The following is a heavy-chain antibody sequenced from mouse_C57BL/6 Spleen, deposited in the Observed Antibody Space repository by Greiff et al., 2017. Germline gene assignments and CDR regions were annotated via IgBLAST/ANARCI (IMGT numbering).Heavy chain of an antibody. V-gene: IGHV1-15*01. CDR1: GYTFTDYE. D-gene: IGHD4-1*01. J-gene: IGHJ2*01. Sequence: VQLQQSGAELVRPGASVTLSCKASGYTFTDYEMHWVKQPPVHGLEWIGAIDPETGGTAYNQKFKGKAILTADKSSSTAYMELRSLTSEDSAVYYCTRGNWGYWGQGTTLTVSS. CDR3: TRGNWGY. CDR2: IDPETGGT.